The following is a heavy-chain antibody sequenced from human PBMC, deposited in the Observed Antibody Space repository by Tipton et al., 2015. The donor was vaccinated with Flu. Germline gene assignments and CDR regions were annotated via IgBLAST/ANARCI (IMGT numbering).Heavy chain of an antibody. J-gene: IGHJ4*02. CDR2: IKQDGSEK. CDR1: GFTLSSYW. D-gene: IGHD6-13*01. V-gene: IGHV3-7*01. Sequence: SLRLSCAASGFTLSSYWMNWVRQAPGKGLEWVANIKQDGSEKYYVDSVKGRFTISRGNAKNSLYLQMNSLRAEDTAVYYCARAVGAAAAHWGQGTLVTVSS. CDR3: ARAVGAAAAH.